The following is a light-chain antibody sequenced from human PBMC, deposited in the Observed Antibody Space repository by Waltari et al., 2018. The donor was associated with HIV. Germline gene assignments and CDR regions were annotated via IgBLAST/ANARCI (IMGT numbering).Light chain of an antibody. J-gene: IGLJ2*01. CDR2: RNN. CDR3: AAWDDSLSGLV. Sequence: QSVLTPPPSVSGTPGQRVTFSCSGSTANLGSNYVYWYQQLPETAPKLLSYRNNHRPSWVPDRFSGSKSGTSASLAISGLRSEDEADYYCAAWDDSLSGLVFGGGTKLTVL. CDR1: TANLGSNY. V-gene: IGLV1-47*01.